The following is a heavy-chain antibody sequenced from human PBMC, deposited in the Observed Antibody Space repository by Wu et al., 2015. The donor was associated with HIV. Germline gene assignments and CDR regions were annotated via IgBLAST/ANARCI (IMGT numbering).Heavy chain of an antibody. J-gene: IGHJ4*02. CDR3: AREFIGGERTS. Sequence: QVQLAQSGAEVKKPGSSVRVSCKASGGTFSSYTFHWVRQAPGQGLEWMGSIIPISGTTDYAQKFQGRIAVTADESTRTTYMELSSLRSEDTAVYFCAREFIGGERTSWGQGTLVTGLL. CDR2: IIPISGTT. V-gene: IGHV1-69*15. CDR1: GGTFSSYT. D-gene: IGHD2-15*01.